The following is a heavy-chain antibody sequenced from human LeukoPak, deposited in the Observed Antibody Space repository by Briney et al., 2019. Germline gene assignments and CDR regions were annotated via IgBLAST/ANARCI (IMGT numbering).Heavy chain of an antibody. CDR3: SRHDHDSSGPNWFDP. CDR2: IYTSGGA. D-gene: IGHD3-22*01. J-gene: IGHJ5*02. Sequence: SETLSLTCTVSGGSISSYYWSWIRQPPGKGLEWVGYIYTSGGANYNPSLKRRVTILVEKSKNQFSLTLNYVTTGDTAVFFCSRHDHDSSGPNWFDPWGQGTLVTVSS. V-gene: IGHV4-4*09. CDR1: GGSISSYY.